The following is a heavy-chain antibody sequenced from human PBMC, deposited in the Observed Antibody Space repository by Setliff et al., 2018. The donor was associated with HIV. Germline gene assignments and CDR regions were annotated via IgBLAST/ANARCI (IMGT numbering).Heavy chain of an antibody. CDR3: AISSGTYDGVTAFDI. V-gene: IGHV1-24*01. Sequence: GASVKVSCKFSGYTLTESSRHWVRQAPGKGLEWMGRSDPEDGGALYAQRFQDRITMTEDTSTGTAYMELSRLTSEDTATYYCAISSGTYDGVTAFDIWGQGTVVTVSS. CDR2: SDPEDGGA. D-gene: IGHD1-26*01. CDR1: GYTLTESS. J-gene: IGHJ3*02.